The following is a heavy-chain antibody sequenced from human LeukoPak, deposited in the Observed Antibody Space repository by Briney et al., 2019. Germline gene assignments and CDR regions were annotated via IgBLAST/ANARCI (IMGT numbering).Heavy chain of an antibody. Sequence: PSETLSLTCAVYGGSFRGYYWSWIRQPPGKGLEWIGEINHSGSTNYNPSLKSRVTISVDTSKNQFSLKLSSVTAADTAVYYCARRGSSRRHPSDIWGQGTMVTVSS. D-gene: IGHD2-2*01. CDR1: GGSFRGYY. CDR3: ARRGSSRRHPSDI. J-gene: IGHJ3*02. CDR2: INHSGST. V-gene: IGHV4-34*01.